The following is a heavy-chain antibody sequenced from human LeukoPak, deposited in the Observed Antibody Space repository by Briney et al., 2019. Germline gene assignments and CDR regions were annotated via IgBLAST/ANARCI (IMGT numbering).Heavy chain of an antibody. CDR3: ARAYYYGSGSYAFDI. V-gene: IGHV4-39*07. Sequence: PSETLSLTCTVSGGSISSSSYYWGWIRQPPGRGLEWIGSIYYSGSTYYNPSLKSRVTISVDTSKNQFSLKLSSVTAADTAVYYCARAYYYGSGSYAFDIWGQGTMVTVSS. J-gene: IGHJ3*02. CDR2: IYYSGST. D-gene: IGHD3-10*01. CDR1: GGSISSSSYY.